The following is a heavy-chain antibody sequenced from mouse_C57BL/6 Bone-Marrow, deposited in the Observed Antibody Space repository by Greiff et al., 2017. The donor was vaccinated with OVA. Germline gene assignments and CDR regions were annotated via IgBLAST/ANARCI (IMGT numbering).Heavy chain of an antibody. J-gene: IGHJ3*01. CDR2: LSSGSSTI. V-gene: IGHV5-17*01. Sequence: EVQLVASGGGLVKPGGSLKLSCAASGFTFSDYGMHWVRQAPEKGLEWVAYLSSGSSTIYYADTVKGRFTISRDHAKNTLFLQMTSLRSEDTAMYYCARLGLAYWGQGTLVTVSA. CDR3: ARLGLAY. D-gene: IGHD4-1*01. CDR1: GFTFSDYG.